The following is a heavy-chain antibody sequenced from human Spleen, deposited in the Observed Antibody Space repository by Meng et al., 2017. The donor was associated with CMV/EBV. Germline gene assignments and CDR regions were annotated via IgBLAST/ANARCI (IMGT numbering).Heavy chain of an antibody. Sequence: CKTSGANLNSYGVNWVRQVPGQGLEWMGGRIPIFDAPMYAKNFLGRCTISTDESTGTAYMELSSLRSEDTAMYFCAREGLEMLQRRVYWGQGTLVTVSS. CDR3: AREGLEMLQRRVY. CDR2: RIPIFDAP. V-gene: IGHV1-69*05. D-gene: IGHD6-25*01. J-gene: IGHJ4*02. CDR1: GANLNSYG.